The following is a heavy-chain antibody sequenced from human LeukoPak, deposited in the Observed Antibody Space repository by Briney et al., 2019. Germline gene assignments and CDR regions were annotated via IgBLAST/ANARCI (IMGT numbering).Heavy chain of an antibody. CDR2: IKQDGSKT. CDR1: GFTFSRYW. Sequence: PGGSLRLSCVASGFTFSRYWMSWVHQAPGKGLEWVANIKQDGSKTYYVDSVKGRFTISRDNAKNSLYLQMNSLRAEDTAVYYCARISIAAAGDFDYWGQGTLVTVSS. V-gene: IGHV3-7*05. D-gene: IGHD6-13*01. CDR3: ARISIAAAGDFDY. J-gene: IGHJ4*02.